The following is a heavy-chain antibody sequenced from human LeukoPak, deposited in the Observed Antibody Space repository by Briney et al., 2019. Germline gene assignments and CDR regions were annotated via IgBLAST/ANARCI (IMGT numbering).Heavy chain of an antibody. Sequence: GGSLRLSCAASGFTFSNYWMHWVRQAPGKGLEWVANIKQDGGEKYYVDSVKGRFTISRDNAKNSLYLQIISLRAEDTAVYYCARDKIVGATVLDYWGQGTLVTVSS. CDR2: IKQDGGEK. CDR3: ARDKIVGATVLDY. CDR1: GFTFSNYW. V-gene: IGHV3-7*01. J-gene: IGHJ4*02. D-gene: IGHD1-26*01.